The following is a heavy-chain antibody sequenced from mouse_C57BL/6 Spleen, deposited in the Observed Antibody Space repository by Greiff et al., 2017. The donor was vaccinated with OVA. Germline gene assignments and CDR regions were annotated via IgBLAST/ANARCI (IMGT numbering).Heavy chain of an antibody. V-gene: IGHV5-4*01. CDR1: GFTFSSYA. CDR3: ARGRVYYDYDGNYFDY. D-gene: IGHD2-4*01. CDR2: ISDGGSYT. J-gene: IGHJ2*01. Sequence: EVQLVESGGGLVKPGGSLKLSCAASGFTFSSYAMSWVRQTPEKRLEWVATISDGGSYTYYQDNVKGRFTISRDNAKNNLYLQMSHLKSEDTAMYYCARGRVYYDYDGNYFDYWGQGTTLTVSS.